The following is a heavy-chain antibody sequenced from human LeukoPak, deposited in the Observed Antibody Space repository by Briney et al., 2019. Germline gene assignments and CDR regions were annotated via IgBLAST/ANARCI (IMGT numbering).Heavy chain of an antibody. Sequence: GGSLRLSCAASGFTFSTYCMNCVRQAPGKGLEWVSCISSGSSYTYYVDSVKGRFTISRDNAKSSLYLQMNSLRAEDTAVYYCARALSGSYYDYFDYWGQGTLVTASS. V-gene: IGHV3-21*01. CDR1: GFTFSTYC. CDR3: ARALSGSYYDYFDY. J-gene: IGHJ4*02. D-gene: IGHD1-26*01. CDR2: ISSGSSYT.